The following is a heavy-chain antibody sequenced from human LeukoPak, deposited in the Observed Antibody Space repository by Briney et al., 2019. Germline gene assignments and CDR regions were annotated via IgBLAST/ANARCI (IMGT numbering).Heavy chain of an antibody. J-gene: IGHJ6*04. D-gene: IGHD3-9*01. CDR2: ISGSGGST. Sequence: GGSLRLSCAASGFTFSSYAMSWVRQAPGKGLEWVSAISGSGGSTYYADSVKGRFTISRDNSKNTLYLQMNSLRAEDTAVYYCAKEMILDWSKLIYYYGMDVWDKGTTVTVSS. CDR1: GFTFSSYA. V-gene: IGHV3-23*01. CDR3: AKEMILDWSKLIYYYGMDV.